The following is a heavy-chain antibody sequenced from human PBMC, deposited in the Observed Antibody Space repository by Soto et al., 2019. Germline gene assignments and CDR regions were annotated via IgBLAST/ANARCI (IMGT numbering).Heavy chain of an antibody. J-gene: IGHJ5*02. CDR1: GYTFTTYD. Sequence: QVQLVQSGAEVKKPGASVKVSCKASGYTFTTYDINWVRQATGQGLEWLGWMNPNSGNTGYAQKFQGRVTMTRNTSIRTAYMELSSLRSEGTAVYYCARGRVLAVAGRSYWFDPWGQGTLVTVSS. CDR3: ARGRVLAVAGRSYWFDP. D-gene: IGHD6-19*01. V-gene: IGHV1-8*01. CDR2: MNPNSGNT.